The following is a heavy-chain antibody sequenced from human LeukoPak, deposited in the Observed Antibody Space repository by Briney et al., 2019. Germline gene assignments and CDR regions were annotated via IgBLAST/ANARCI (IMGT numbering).Heavy chain of an antibody. V-gene: IGHV1-2*02. CDR3: ARRFYYAMDV. Sequence: GASVKVSCQASGYSFTGYFMQWGRQAPGQGLEWMGWINPNSGDTNYAQKFQGRVTMTRDTSISTAYMELSRLRSDDAAVYYCARRFYYAMDVWGQGTTVTVSS. J-gene: IGHJ6*02. CDR1: GYSFTGYF. D-gene: IGHD3-16*01. CDR2: INPNSGDT.